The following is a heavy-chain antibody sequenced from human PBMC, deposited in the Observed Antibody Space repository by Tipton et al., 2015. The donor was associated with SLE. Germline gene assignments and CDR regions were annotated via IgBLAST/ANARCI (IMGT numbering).Heavy chain of an antibody. Sequence: TLSLTCNGSGGSISGGHYSWSWVRQPPGKGLDWIGYIHHSGSTYYNPSLQSRVTISIDRSKNQFSLNLASVTAADTAVYYCTRGGFREPDYYYYGMDVWGQGTTVTVSS. CDR2: IHHSGST. J-gene: IGHJ6*02. V-gene: IGHV4-30-2*01. D-gene: IGHD3-10*01. CDR1: GGSISGGHYS. CDR3: TRGGFREPDYYYYGMDV.